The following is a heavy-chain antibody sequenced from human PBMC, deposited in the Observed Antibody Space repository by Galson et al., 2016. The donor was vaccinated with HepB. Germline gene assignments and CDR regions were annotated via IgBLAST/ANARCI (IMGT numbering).Heavy chain of an antibody. CDR2: IKRVGSQI. V-gene: IGHV3-7*04. Sequence: SLRLSCAASGFTFSDYWMNWVRQAPGQGLEWVANIKRVGSQIYYVDSVKGRFTISRDNFQNSLFLQMNSLRAEDTAVYYCARAQWRQARRAAYFDYWGQGALVTVSS. D-gene: IGHD5-18*01. J-gene: IGHJ4*02. CDR1: GFTFSDYW. CDR3: ARAQWRQARRAAYFDY.